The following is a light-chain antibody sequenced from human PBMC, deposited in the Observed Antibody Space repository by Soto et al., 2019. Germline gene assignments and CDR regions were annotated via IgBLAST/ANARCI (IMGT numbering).Light chain of an antibody. V-gene: IGKV2-28*01. Sequence: VITNSPISSTLTPVKTAAISCWSSQALLRSNGYNYFNWYLQRPGQSPHLLIYGGSNVAPGVPDRFSGSGSGTDFTLKISRVEADDVGVYCCMQNVQNTINFGEGTRLEIK. CDR1: QALLRSNGYNY. J-gene: IGKJ5*01. CDR2: GGS. CDR3: MQNVQNTIN.